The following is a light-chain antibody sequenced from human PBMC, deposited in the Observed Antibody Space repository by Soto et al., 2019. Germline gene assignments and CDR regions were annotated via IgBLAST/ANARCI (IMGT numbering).Light chain of an antibody. Sequence: EVVMRQSQATLSVYPGEGATRSCRASQGIGDTLAWYQHKPGQTPRLLIYDTSTRPTGVPTRFSGSRSGADFTLTISSLQSEDFAVYYCQPYHNWPLTFGGGTKVEIK. CDR2: DTS. CDR3: QPYHNWPLT. J-gene: IGKJ4*01. CDR1: QGIGDT. V-gene: IGKV3-15*01.